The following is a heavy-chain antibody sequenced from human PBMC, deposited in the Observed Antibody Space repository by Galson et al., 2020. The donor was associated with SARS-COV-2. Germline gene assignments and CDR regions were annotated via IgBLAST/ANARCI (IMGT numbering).Heavy chain of an antibody. J-gene: IGHJ3*01. CDR3: ASPYLAAANVFGAFDL. Sequence: GGSLRLSCAASGFTFPSYEMNWVRQAPGKGLEWLSSISASGTNTYYADSVKGRFTIPRDNTKKSVYRQMTSLRAEDTAVYYCASPYLAAANVFGAFDLWGRGTMVTGSS. D-gene: IGHD6-13*01. CDR2: ISASGTNT. V-gene: IGHV3-48*03. CDR1: GFTFPSYE.